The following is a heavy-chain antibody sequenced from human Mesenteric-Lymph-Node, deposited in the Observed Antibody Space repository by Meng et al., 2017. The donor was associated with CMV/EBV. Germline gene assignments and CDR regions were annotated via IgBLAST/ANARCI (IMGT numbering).Heavy chain of an antibody. CDR1: GGSISSYY. V-gene: IGHV4-59*01. Sequence: SETLSLTCTVSGGSISSYYWSWIRQPPGKGLEWIGYIYYSGSTNYTPSLKSRVTISVDTSKNQFSLKLSSVTAADTAVYYCARRGGLGAGTTYYYYGMDVWGQGTTVTVSS. CDR2: IYYSGST. D-gene: IGHD1-7*01. CDR3: ARRGGLGAGTTYYYYGMDV. J-gene: IGHJ6*02.